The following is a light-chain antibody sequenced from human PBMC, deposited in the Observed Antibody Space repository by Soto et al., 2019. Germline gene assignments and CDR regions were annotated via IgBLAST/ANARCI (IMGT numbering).Light chain of an antibody. CDR2: GAS. CDR1: QNLSRN. Sequence: EMVMTQSPATLSVSPGERATLSCRASQNLSRNLAWYQQQPGQAHRLLIYGASTRATGIPARFSGSGSGTDFTLTISSLQSEDFAVYYCQQSDNWPHTFGQGTKLEIK. CDR3: QQSDNWPHT. V-gene: IGKV3-15*01. J-gene: IGKJ2*01.